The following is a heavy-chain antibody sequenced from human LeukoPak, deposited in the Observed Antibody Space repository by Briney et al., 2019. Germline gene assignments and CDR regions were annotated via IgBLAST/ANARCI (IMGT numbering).Heavy chain of an antibody. CDR2: ISSSSSYI. V-gene: IGHV3-21*01. J-gene: IGHJ4*02. Sequence: GGSPRLSCAASGFTFSSYSMNWVRQAPGKGLEWDSSISSSSSYIYYADSVKGRFTISRDNAKNSLYLQMNSLRAEDTAVYYCARGSLGSSMSTDCCPLDYWGQGNPVTVSS. D-gene: IGHD2-2*01. CDR1: GFTFSSYS. CDR3: ARGSLGSSMSTDCCPLDY.